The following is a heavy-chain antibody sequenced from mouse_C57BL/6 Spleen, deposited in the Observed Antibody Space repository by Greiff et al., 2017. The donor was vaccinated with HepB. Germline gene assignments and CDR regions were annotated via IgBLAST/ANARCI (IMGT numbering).Heavy chain of an antibody. CDR1: GYTFTDYE. CDR3: TKTEFDY. CDR2: IDPETGGT. J-gene: IGHJ2*01. D-gene: IGHD3-2*01. Sequence: VKLMESGAELVRPGASVTLSCKASGYTFTDYEMHWVKQTPVHGLEWIGAIDPETGGTAYNQKFKSKAILTADKSSSTAYMELRSHTSEDSAVYYCTKTEFDYWGQGTTLTVSS. V-gene: IGHV1-15*01.